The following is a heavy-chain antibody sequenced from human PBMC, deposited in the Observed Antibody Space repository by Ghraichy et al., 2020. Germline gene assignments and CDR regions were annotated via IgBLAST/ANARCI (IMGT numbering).Heavy chain of an antibody. Sequence: GGSLRLSCAGSGFTFSSFAMSWVRQAPGKGLEWVLGISGSGGYTFYADSVKGRFTTSRDNSKKTLYLQMNSLRAEDTAVYYCALPRYGDYEFDFWGQGTLVTVSS. V-gene: IGHV3-23*01. CDR1: GFTFSSFA. D-gene: IGHD4-17*01. CDR2: ISGSGGYT. J-gene: IGHJ4*02. CDR3: ALPRYGDYEFDF.